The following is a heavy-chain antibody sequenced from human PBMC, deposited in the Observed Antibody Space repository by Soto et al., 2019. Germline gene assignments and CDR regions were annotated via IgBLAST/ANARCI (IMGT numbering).Heavy chain of an antibody. CDR2: IYWDDDK. Sequence: SGPTLVNPTQTLTLTCTFSAFSLSTGGVGVGWIRQPPGKALEWLALIYWDDDKRYSPSLRSRLTITKDTSKNQVVLTMTNMDPVDTATYYCIQSRCGGDCLQSYASDYYGMDVWGQGTTVTVSS. CDR3: IQSRCGGDCLQSYASDYYGMDV. V-gene: IGHV2-5*02. J-gene: IGHJ6*02. D-gene: IGHD2-21*02. CDR1: AFSLSTGGVG.